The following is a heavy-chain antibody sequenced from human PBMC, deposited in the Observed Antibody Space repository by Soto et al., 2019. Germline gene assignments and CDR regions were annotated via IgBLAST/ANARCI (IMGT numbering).Heavy chain of an antibody. CDR2: ISGSGGDT. CDR3: ARIKGDTGFDY. CDR1: GITFRRSA. V-gene: IGHV3-23*04. Sequence: EVHLVESGGGLVQPGGSLRLSCAASGITFRRSAMSWVRQAPGKGLEWVSSISGSGGDTYYPDSVKGRFTVSRDNSKNSLYLHMDSLRAEDTAVYFCARIKGDTGFDYWGQGALVTVSS. D-gene: IGHD5-18*01. J-gene: IGHJ4*02.